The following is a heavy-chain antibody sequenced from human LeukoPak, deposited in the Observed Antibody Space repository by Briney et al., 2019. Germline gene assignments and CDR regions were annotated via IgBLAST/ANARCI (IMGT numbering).Heavy chain of an antibody. D-gene: IGHD3-22*01. CDR2: ISAYNGNT. Sequence: ASVKVSCKASGYTFTSYGISWVRQAPGQGLEWMGWISAYNGNTNYAQKLQGRVTMTTDTSTSTAYMELRSLRSDDTAVYYCARDRSLNYYDSSGYRVGVDYWGQGTLVTVSS. CDR3: ARDRSLNYYDSSGYRVGVDY. V-gene: IGHV1-18*01. J-gene: IGHJ4*02. CDR1: GYTFTSYG.